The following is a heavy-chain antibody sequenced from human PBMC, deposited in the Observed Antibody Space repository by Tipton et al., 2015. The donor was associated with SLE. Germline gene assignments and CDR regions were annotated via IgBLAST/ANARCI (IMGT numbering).Heavy chain of an antibody. Sequence: TLSLTCTVSGGSIGSGSYYWSWIRQPAGKGLEWLGHIYTSGSTNYNPSLKSRVTISVDTSKNQFSLKLSSVTAADTAVYYCARSRKYPYYMDVWGKGTTVTVSS. V-gene: IGHV4-61*09. CDR2: IYTSGST. J-gene: IGHJ6*03. CDR1: GGSIGSGSYY. D-gene: IGHD6-6*01. CDR3: ARSRKYPYYMDV.